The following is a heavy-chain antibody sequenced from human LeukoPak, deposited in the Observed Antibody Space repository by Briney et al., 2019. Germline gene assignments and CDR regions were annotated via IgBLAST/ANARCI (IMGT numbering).Heavy chain of an antibody. J-gene: IGHJ4*02. V-gene: IGHV3-23*01. CDR2: ISGSAT. Sequence: GGSLRLSCATSGFTFRSYAMIWVRQAPERGLQWVSGISGSATYYADFAKGRFTISRDNAKNSLYLQVNSLRAEDTAVYYCARASYCSSITCYTGFDYWGQGTLVTVSS. CDR1: GFTFRSYA. CDR3: ARASYCSSITCYTGFDY. D-gene: IGHD2-2*02.